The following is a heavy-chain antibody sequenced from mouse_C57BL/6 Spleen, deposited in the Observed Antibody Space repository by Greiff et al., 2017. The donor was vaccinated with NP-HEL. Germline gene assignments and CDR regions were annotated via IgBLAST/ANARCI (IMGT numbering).Heavy chain of an antibody. CDR3: ARAYGSSY. CDR1: GYTFTDYY. CDR2: INPNNGGT. Sequence: VQLQQSGPELVKPGASVKISCKASGYTFTDYYMNWVKQSHGKSLEWIGDINPNNGGTSYNQKFKGKATLTVDKSSSTAYMELRSLTSEDSAVYYCARAYGSSYWGQGTTLTVSS. J-gene: IGHJ2*01. V-gene: IGHV1-26*01. D-gene: IGHD1-1*01.